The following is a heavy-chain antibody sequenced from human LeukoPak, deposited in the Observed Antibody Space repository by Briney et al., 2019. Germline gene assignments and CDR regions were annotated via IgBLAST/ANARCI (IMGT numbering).Heavy chain of an antibody. D-gene: IGHD6-19*01. Sequence: PGGSLRLSCAASGFTFSSYAMHWARRAPGKGLEWVAVISYDGPNKNYADSVKGRFTISRDNSKNTLYLQMNSLRAEDTAVYYCARGVRIAVAGNIDYWGQGTLVTVSS. CDR3: ARGVRIAVAGNIDY. CDR1: GFTFSSYA. V-gene: IGHV3-30*04. J-gene: IGHJ4*02. CDR2: ISYDGPNK.